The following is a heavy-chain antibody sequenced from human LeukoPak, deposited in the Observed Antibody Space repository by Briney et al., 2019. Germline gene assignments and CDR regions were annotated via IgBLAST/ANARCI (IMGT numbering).Heavy chain of an antibody. CDR2: IIPIFGTA. V-gene: IGHV1-69*13. D-gene: IGHD3-22*01. J-gene: IGHJ4*02. Sequence: GASVNVSCKASGGTFSSYAISWVRQAPGQGLEWMGGIIPIFGTANYAQKFQGRVTITADESTSTAYMELSSLRSEDTAVYYCARERKNYYDSSGYYYDYWGQGTLVTVSS. CDR3: ARERKNYYDSSGYYYDY. CDR1: GGTFSSYA.